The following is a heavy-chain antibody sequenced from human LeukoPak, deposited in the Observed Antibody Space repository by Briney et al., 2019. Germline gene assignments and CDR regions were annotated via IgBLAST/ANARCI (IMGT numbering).Heavy chain of an antibody. V-gene: IGHV3-23*01. CDR3: AKDEIYGDYHWFDP. J-gene: IGHJ5*02. Sequence: PGGSLRLSCAASGFTLSSYAMSWVRQAPGKGLEWVSAISGSGGSTYYADSVKGRFTISRDNSKNTLYLQMNSLRAEDTAVYYCAKDEIYGDYHWFDPWGQGTLVTVSS. D-gene: IGHD4-17*01. CDR1: GFTLSSYA. CDR2: ISGSGGST.